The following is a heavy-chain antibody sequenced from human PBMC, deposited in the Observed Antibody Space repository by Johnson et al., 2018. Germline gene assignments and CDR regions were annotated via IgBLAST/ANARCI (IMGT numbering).Heavy chain of an antibody. CDR3: GKFGYSYGLDV. D-gene: IGHD3-16*01. Sequence: VQLVQSGGGLVQPGGSLRLSCAASGFIFTRDWMSWVRQAPGRGLEWVANINRDGSERYYVDSVTGRFTISRDNAKNALFLQMNSLRVEDTAVYYCGKFGYSYGLDVWGQGTTVTVSS. CDR1: GFIFTRDW. J-gene: IGHJ6*02. CDR2: INRDGSER. V-gene: IGHV3-7*01.